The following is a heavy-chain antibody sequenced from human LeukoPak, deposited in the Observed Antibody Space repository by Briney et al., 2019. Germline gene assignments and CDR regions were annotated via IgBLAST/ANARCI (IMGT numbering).Heavy chain of an antibody. CDR1: GGTFSSYA. CDR2: IIPIFGTA. V-gene: IGHV1-69*05. Sequence: ASVKVSCKASGGTFSSYAISWVRQAPGQGLEWMGRIIPIFGTANYAQKFQGRVTITTDESTGTAYMELSSLRSEDTAVYYCARASYGGSQGEYNWFDPWGQGTLVTVSS. J-gene: IGHJ5*02. D-gene: IGHD4-23*01. CDR3: ARASYGGSQGEYNWFDP.